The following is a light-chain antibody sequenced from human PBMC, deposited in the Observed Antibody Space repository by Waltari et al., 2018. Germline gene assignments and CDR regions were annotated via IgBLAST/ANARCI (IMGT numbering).Light chain of an antibody. Sequence: DIVMPQSPDSLAVSLGERATLNCKSSQSVLYSSNNKNYLAWYQQKPGQPPKLLIYWASTRESGVPDRFSGSGSGTDFTLTISSLQAEDVAVYYCQQYYSTPWTFGQGTKVEIK. CDR1: QSVLYSSNNKNY. CDR3: QQYYSTPWT. CDR2: WAS. J-gene: IGKJ1*01. V-gene: IGKV4-1*01.